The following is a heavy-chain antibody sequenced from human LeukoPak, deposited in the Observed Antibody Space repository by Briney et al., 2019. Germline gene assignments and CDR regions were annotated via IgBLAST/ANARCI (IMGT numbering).Heavy chain of an antibody. V-gene: IGHV1-18*04. J-gene: IGHJ4*02. CDR3: ARASVAGPEDPFDY. CDR1: GYTFTSYY. CDR2: ISAYNGNT. Sequence: ASVKVSCKASGYTFTSYYMHWVRQAPGQGLEWMGWISAYNGNTNYAQKLQGRVTMTTDTSTSTAYMELRSLRSDDTAVYYCARASVAGPEDPFDYWGQGTLVTVSS. D-gene: IGHD6-19*01.